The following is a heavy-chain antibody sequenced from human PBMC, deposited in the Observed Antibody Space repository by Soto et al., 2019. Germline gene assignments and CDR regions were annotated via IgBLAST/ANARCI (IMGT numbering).Heavy chain of an antibody. CDR3: TREGHSGSYLNDAFDV. D-gene: IGHD1-26*01. V-gene: IGHV3-30-3*01. J-gene: IGHJ3*01. Sequence: QVQLVESGGGVVQPGRSLRLSCAASGFTFSSKAMHWVRQAPGKGLEWVAVISYDGSNKYYADSVKGRFTISRDNSKNTPYLQMNSLCVEDTSVYYCTREGHSGSYLNDAFDVWGQGAIVTVSS. CDR2: ISYDGSNK. CDR1: GFTFSSKA.